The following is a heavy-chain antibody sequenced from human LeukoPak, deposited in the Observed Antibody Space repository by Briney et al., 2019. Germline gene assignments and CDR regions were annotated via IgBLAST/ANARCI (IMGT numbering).Heavy chain of an antibody. Sequence: GGSLRLSCAASAFNFSGYTMNWVRQAPGKGLEWVSSISSSSSYIYYADSVKGRFTISRDNAKNSLYLQMNSLRAEDTAVYYCARESRPGYYDSSGDYWGQGTLVTVSS. CDR1: AFNFSGYT. CDR2: ISSSSSYI. J-gene: IGHJ4*02. CDR3: ARESRPGYYDSSGDY. D-gene: IGHD3-22*01. V-gene: IGHV3-21*01.